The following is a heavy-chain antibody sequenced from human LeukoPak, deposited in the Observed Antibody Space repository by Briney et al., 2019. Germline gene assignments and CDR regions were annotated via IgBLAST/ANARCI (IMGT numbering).Heavy chain of an antibody. J-gene: IGHJ4*02. CDR1: GFTFSSYS. V-gene: IGHV3-48*02. CDR3: ARDSEYSSGWYV. Sequence: GGSLRLSCAASGFTFSSYSMNWVRQAPGKGLEWVSYISSGSSTIYYADSVKGRFTISRGNAKNSLYLQMNSLRDEDTAVYYCARDSEYSSGWYVWGQGTLVTVSS. D-gene: IGHD6-19*01. CDR2: ISSGSSTI.